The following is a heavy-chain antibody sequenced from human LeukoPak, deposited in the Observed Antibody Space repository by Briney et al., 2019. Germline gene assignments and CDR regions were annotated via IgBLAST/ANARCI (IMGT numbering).Heavy chain of an antibody. V-gene: IGHV3-7*01. CDR1: GFNFRTKW. D-gene: IGHD6-19*01. CDR3: ARGGAGYYFDS. CDR2: LNENGSEK. J-gene: IGHJ4*02. Sequence: GGSLTLSCAASGFNFRTKWMSWVRQPPGKGLEWVANLNENGSEKYNVDSLRGRFTITRDYAENSLYLHMNSLRAEDTAVYYCARGGAGYYFDSWGQGTLLTVSS.